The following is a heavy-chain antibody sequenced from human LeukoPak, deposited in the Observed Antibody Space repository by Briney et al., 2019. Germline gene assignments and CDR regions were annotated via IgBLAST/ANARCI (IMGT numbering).Heavy chain of an antibody. J-gene: IGHJ6*03. CDR1: GGSISSGGYY. CDR3: ARTTTQGYYYYYMDV. V-gene: IGHV4-30-2*01. CDR2: IYHSGST. D-gene: IGHD4-11*01. Sequence: SQTLSLTCTVSGGSISSGGYYWSWIRQPPGKGLEWIGYIYHSGSTYYNPSLKSRVTISVDRSKNQFSLKLSSVTAADTAVYYCARTTTQGYYYYYMDVWGKGTTVTVSS.